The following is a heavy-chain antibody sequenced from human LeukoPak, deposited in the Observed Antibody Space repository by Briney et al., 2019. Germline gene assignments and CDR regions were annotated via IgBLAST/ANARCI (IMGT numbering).Heavy chain of an antibody. CDR3: AKAANGYSSGLDY. CDR1: GFTFDDYA. V-gene: IGHV3-9*01. CDR2: ISWNSGSI. D-gene: IGHD6-19*01. J-gene: IGHJ4*02. Sequence: PGGSLRLSCAASGFTFDDYALHWVRQAPGKGLERVSGISWNSGSIGYADSVKGRFTISRDNAKNSLYLQMNSLRAEDTALYYCAKAANGYSSGLDYWGQGTLVTVSS.